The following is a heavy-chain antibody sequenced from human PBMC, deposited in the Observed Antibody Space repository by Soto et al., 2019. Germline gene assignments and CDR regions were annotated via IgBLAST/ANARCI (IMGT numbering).Heavy chain of an antibody. J-gene: IGHJ4*02. Sequence: GWSLRLSCAASVFTFIDYYMSWIRQAPGKGLEWVSYISSSGSTIYYADSVKGRFTISRDNAKNSLYLQMNSLRAEDTAVYYCARQPRRGFWAYYYDSSGYILDYWGQGTLVTVSS. CDR2: ISSSGSTI. D-gene: IGHD3-22*01. CDR1: VFTFIDYY. V-gene: IGHV3-11*01. CDR3: ARQPRRGFWAYYYDSSGYILDY.